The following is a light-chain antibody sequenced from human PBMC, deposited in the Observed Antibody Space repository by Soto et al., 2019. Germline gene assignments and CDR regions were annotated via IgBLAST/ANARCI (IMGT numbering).Light chain of an antibody. CDR1: QSISSW. CDR3: QEYHGYST. V-gene: IGKV1-5*01. J-gene: IGKJ1*01. CDR2: DAS. Sequence: QMTQSPSTLSASGGDRVTITCRASQSISSWLAWYQQKPGKAPKLLIFDASSLEGGVPSRFSGSGSGTEFALTISSLQPDDSATYYCQEYHGYSTFGPGTKV.